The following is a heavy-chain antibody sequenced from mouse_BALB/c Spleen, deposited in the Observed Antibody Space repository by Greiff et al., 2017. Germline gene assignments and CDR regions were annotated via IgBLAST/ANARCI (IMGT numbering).Heavy chain of an antibody. CDR2: ISSGGSYT. V-gene: IGHV5-6*02. CDR1: GFTFSSYG. CDR3: ARRYDGSSYFDY. Sequence: DVKLVESGGDLVKPGGSLKLSCAASGFTFSSYGLSWVRQTPDKRLEWVATISSGGSYTYYPDSVKGRFTISRDNAKNTLYLQRSSLKSEDTAMYYCARRYDGSSYFDYWGQGTTLTVSS. J-gene: IGHJ2*01. D-gene: IGHD1-1*01.